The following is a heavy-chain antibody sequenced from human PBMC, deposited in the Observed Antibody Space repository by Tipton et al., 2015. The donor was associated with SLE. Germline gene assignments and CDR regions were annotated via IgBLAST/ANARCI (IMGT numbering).Heavy chain of an antibody. CDR1: GFTFSTYA. V-gene: IGHV3-30*04. D-gene: IGHD2-15*01. CDR3: ARDGYCSGVNCFPGAYFDY. Sequence: SLRLSCAASGFTFSTYAVYWVRQAPGKGLELVAAISYDGTTESYADSVKGRFTISRDNSKNTLYLQMNSLRAEDTAVYYCARDGYCSGVNCFPGAYFDYWGQGTLVTVSS. CDR2: ISYDGTTE. J-gene: IGHJ4*02.